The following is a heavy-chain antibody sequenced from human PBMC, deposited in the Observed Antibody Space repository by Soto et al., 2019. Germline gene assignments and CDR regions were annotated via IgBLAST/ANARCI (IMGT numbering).Heavy chain of an antibody. Sequence: SETLSLTCTVSGGSISSYYWSWIRQPPGKRLEWIGYVYYSGSTNYNPSLKSRVTISLDMSKNQSSLKLSSVTAADTAVYYCVREVLRLGFDYWGQGTLVTVSS. CDR1: GGSISSYY. V-gene: IGHV4-59*01. J-gene: IGHJ4*02. D-gene: IGHD5-12*01. CDR3: VREVLRLGFDY. CDR2: VYYSGST.